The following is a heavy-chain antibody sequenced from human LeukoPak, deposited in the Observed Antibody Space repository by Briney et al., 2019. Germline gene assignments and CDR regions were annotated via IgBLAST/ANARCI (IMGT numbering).Heavy chain of an antibody. CDR1: GGSISSYY. D-gene: IGHD2-2*03. V-gene: IGHV4-59*08. CDR2: IYYSGST. Sequence: SETLSLTCTVSGGSISSYYWSWIRQPPGKGLEWIGYIYYSGSTDYNPSLKSRVTISVDTSKNQFSLKLSSVTAADTAVYYCARHGSSHWGQGTLVTVSS. CDR3: ARHGSSH. J-gene: IGHJ4*02.